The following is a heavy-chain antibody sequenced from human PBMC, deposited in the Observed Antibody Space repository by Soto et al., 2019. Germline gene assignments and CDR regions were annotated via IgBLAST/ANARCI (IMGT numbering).Heavy chain of an antibody. CDR1: GFTFSRHG. D-gene: IGHD3-16*01. CDR3: ARDTPGGHLYFDL. J-gene: IGHJ2*01. Sequence: QVKLVESGGGVVQSGRSLRLSCAASGFTFSRHGMHWVRQAPGKGLEWVALIWYDGTIKYYGDSVKGRFTISRDNSTNTLYLQMNSLRAEDTAVYYCARDTPGGHLYFDLWGRGALVTVSS. CDR2: IWYDGTIK. V-gene: IGHV3-33*01.